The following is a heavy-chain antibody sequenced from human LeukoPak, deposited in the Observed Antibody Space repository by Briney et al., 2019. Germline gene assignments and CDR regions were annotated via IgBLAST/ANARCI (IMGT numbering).Heavy chain of an antibody. J-gene: IGHJ4*02. CDR3: ALVPYRELLPHY. D-gene: IGHD1-26*01. CDR2: IYYSGST. CDR1: GGSISSYY. Sequence: SETLSLTCTVSGGSISSYYWSWIRQPPGKGLEWIGYIYYSGSTNYNPSLKSRVTISVDTSKNQFSLKLSSVTAADTAAYYCALVPYRELLPHYWGQGTLVTVSS. V-gene: IGHV4-59*01.